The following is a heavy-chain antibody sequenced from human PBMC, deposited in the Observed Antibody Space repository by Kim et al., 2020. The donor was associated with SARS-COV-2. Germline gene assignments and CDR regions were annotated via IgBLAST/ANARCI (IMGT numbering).Heavy chain of an antibody. D-gene: IGHD6-19*01. Sequence: ADSVKGRFTISRDNSKNSLYLQMNSLRTEDTALYYCAKVPENIAVAGYDYWGQGTLVTVSS. J-gene: IGHJ4*02. V-gene: IGHV3-43*01. CDR3: AKVPENIAVAGYDY.